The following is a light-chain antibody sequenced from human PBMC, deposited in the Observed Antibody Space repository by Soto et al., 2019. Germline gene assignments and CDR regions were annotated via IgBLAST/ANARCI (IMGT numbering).Light chain of an antibody. Sequence: DIQMTQSPSSLSASVGDRVTITCRASQSISTYLNWYQQKPGKAPKLLIHAVSSLQSGVPSRFSGSGSGTEFTLTISSLQPEDFATYYCQQLDNYPRTFGQGTKVEIK. V-gene: IGKV1-39*01. CDR2: AVS. J-gene: IGKJ1*01. CDR3: QQLDNYPRT. CDR1: QSISTY.